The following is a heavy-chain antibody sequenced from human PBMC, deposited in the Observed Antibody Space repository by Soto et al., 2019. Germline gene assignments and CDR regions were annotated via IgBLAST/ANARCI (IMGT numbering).Heavy chain of an antibody. J-gene: IGHJ3*02. D-gene: IGHD3-22*01. CDR3: ARSLRMLSSGYYRWCAFDI. CDR2: INAGNGNT. Sequence: ASVKVSCKASGYTFTSYAMHWARQAPGQRLEWMGWINAGNGNTKYSQKFQGRVTITRDTSASTAYMELSSLRSEDTAVYYCARSLRMLSSGYYRWCAFDIWGQGTMVTVSS. CDR1: GYTFTSYA. V-gene: IGHV1-3*01.